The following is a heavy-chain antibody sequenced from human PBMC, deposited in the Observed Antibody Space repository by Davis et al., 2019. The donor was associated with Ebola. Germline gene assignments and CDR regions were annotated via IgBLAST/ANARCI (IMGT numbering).Heavy chain of an antibody. Sequence: GESLKISCSASGFIFSDCVMQWVRQVPGKGLDWIALITWDGSRTYFADPVKGRFTISRDNAKNSLYLQMSSLRAEDTAVYYCAREPLFYYDNFAFDYWGQGSLVAVSS. CDR2: ITWDGSRT. J-gene: IGHJ4*02. V-gene: IGHV3-43D*04. CDR1: GFIFSDCV. CDR3: AREPLFYYDNFAFDY. D-gene: IGHD3-22*01.